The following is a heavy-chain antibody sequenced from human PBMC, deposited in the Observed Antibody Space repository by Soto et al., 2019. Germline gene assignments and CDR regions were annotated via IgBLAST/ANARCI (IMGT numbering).Heavy chain of an antibody. J-gene: IGHJ4*02. D-gene: IGHD1-7*01. CDR2: IFPCDSDT. Sequence: ESLKISCKASGYNFGAYWIGWVRQMPGRGLEWMGIIFPCDSDTRDSPSFQGQVTISADKSISAVYLQWRSLKPSDTATYFCARGGLIGTQPDYWGQGTRVTVSS. CDR3: ARGGLIGTQPDY. V-gene: IGHV5-51*01. CDR1: GYNFGAYW.